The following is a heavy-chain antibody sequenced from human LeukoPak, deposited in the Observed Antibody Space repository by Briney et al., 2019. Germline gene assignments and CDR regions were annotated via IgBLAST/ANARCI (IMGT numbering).Heavy chain of an antibody. Sequence: GGSLRLSCAASGFTFSNYGMSWVRQAPGKGLEWVSGITGSGDSTYHVDSVKGRFTISRDNSKNKLYLQMNSLTADDTAVYYCARGSSVAGFDYWGQGTLVTVSS. CDR3: ARGSSVAGFDY. J-gene: IGHJ4*02. V-gene: IGHV3-23*01. CDR2: ITGSGDST. CDR1: GFTFSNYG. D-gene: IGHD6-19*01.